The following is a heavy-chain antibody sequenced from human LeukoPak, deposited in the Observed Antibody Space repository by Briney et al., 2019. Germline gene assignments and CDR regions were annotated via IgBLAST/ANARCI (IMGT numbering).Heavy chain of an antibody. D-gene: IGHD1-26*01. V-gene: IGHV3-23*01. CDR2: ISESGGTT. J-gene: IGHJ4*02. CDR1: GFTFSSYA. CDR3: ARDPGTYTGSYYGLN. Sequence: GGSLRLSCAASGFTFSSYAMNWVRQAPGKGLEWVSSISESGGTTDYADSVKGRFTISRDNSKNTLYLQMNSLRAEDTAVYYCARDPGTYTGSYYGLNWGQGTLVTV.